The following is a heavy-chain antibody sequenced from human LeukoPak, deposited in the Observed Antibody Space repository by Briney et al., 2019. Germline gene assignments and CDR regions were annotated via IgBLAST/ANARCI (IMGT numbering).Heavy chain of an antibody. D-gene: IGHD1-26*01. CDR2: ISGSGGST. CDR3: AKRSSGSYPAGAFDI. Sequence: GGSLRLSCAASGFTFSNYGMHWVRQAPGKGLEWVSAISGSGGSTYYADSVKGRFTISRDNSKNTLYLQMNSLRAEDTAVYYCAKRSSGSYPAGAFDIWGQGTMVTVSS. V-gene: IGHV3-23*01. J-gene: IGHJ3*02. CDR1: GFTFSNYG.